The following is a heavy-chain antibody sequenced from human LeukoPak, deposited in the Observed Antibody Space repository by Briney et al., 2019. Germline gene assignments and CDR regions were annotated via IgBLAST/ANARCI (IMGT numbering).Heavy chain of an antibody. J-gene: IGHJ4*02. D-gene: IGHD3-22*01. CDR1: GFTVSSNY. CDR3: ASGGYDSSSSYRDFYFDC. V-gene: IGHV3-53*01. Sequence: GGSLRLSCAASGFTVSSNYMSWVRQAPGKGLEWVSLIYSGGSTYYADSVKGRFTISRDNSKNTLYLQMNSLRAEDTAVYYCASGGYDSSSSYRDFYFDCWVQGTLVTVSS. CDR2: IYSGGST.